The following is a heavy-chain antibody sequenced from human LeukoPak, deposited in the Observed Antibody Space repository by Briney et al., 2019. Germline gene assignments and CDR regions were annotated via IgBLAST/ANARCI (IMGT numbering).Heavy chain of an antibody. V-gene: IGHV1-2*02. CDR1: GSTFTGYY. D-gene: IGHD5-24*01. Sequence: GASVKVSCKASGSTFTGYYMHWVRQAPGQGLEWMGWISPNSGGTNYAQKFQGRVTMTRDTSISTVYMELSRLTSDDTAVYYCARDGRDGYNLVHFWGQGTLVTVSS. CDR3: ARDGRDGYNLVHF. CDR2: ISPNSGGT. J-gene: IGHJ4*02.